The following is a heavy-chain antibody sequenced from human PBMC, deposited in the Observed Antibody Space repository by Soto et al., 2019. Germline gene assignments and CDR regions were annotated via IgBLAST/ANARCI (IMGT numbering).Heavy chain of an antibody. Sequence: EVQLLESGGGLVQPGGSLRLSCAASGFTFSSYAMSWVRQAPGKGLEWVSAISGSGGSTYYADSVKDRFTISRDNSKNTLYLQMNSLRAEDTAVYYCAKGGPNDYIWGSYRFTLIDYWGQGTLVTVSS. D-gene: IGHD3-16*02. CDR1: GFTFSSYA. J-gene: IGHJ4*02. CDR3: AKGGPNDYIWGSYRFTLIDY. V-gene: IGHV3-23*01. CDR2: ISGSGGST.